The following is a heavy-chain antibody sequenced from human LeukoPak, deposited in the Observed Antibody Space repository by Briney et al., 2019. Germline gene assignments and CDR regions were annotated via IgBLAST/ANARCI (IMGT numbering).Heavy chain of an antibody. V-gene: IGHV1-69*05. D-gene: IGHD3-22*01. CDR2: IIPIFGTA. J-gene: IGHJ1*01. CDR1: GGTFSSYA. Sequence: ASVKVSCKASGGTFSSYAISWVRQASGQGLEWMGGIIPIFGTANYAQKLQGRVTMTTDTSTSTAYMELRSLRSDDTAVYYCARDIRNYYDSSGYYSGYFQHWGQGTLVTVSS. CDR3: ARDIRNYYDSSGYYSGYFQH.